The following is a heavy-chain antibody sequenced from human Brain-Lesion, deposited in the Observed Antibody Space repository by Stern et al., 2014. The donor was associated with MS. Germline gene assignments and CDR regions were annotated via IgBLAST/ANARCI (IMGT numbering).Heavy chain of an antibody. V-gene: IGHV1-2*04. CDR1: GYTFTGYF. J-gene: IGHJ6*02. Sequence: QVQLVQSGAEVMKPGASVKVSCKSSGYTFTGYFMHWVRQAPGQGLEWMGWINPNSGGTKYAQKFQAWVTMTRDTSISTVYMELSRLRSDDTAVYYCAREGPNYYGRDVWGQGTTVTVSS. CDR2: INPNSGGT. CDR3: AREGPNYYGRDV.